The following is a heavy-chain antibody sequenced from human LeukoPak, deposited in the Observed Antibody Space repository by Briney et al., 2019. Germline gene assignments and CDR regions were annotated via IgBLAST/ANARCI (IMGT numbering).Heavy chain of an antibody. CDR1: GGTFSSYA. CDR2: IIPIFGTA. V-gene: IGHV1-69*06. J-gene: IGHJ4*02. D-gene: IGHD3-10*01. Sequence: SVKVSCKASGGTFSSYAISWVRQAPGQGLEWMGGIIPIFGTANYAQKFQGRVTMTEDTSTDTAYMELSSLRSEDTAVYYCATAPYYGSGSPFDYWGQGTLVTVSS. CDR3: ATAPYYGSGSPFDY.